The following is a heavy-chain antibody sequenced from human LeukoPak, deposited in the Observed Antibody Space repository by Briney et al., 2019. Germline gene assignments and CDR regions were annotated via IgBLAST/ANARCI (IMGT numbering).Heavy chain of an antibody. J-gene: IGHJ4*02. D-gene: IGHD2-2*01. CDR1: GGTFSSYA. CDR2: IVPIFGTA. Sequence: SVKVSCKASGGTFSSYAISWVRQAPGQGLEWMGGIVPIFGTANYAQKFQGRVTITADESTSTAYMELSSLRSEDTAVYYCARDRGLDLVPEDWGQGTLVTVSS. V-gene: IGHV1-69*13. CDR3: ARDRGLDLVPED.